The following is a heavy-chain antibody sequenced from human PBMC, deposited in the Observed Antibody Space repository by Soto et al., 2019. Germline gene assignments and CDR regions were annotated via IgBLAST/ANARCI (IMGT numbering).Heavy chain of an antibody. CDR2: IIPIFGTA. Sequence: SVKVSCKASGGTFSSYAISWVRQAPGQGLEWMGGIIPIFGTANYAQKFQGRVTITADESTSTAYMELSSLRSEDTAVYYCASPHDSRGPPRLYYFDYWGQGTLVTVSS. D-gene: IGHD3-22*01. CDR1: GGTFSSYA. V-gene: IGHV1-69*13. J-gene: IGHJ4*02. CDR3: ASPHDSRGPPRLYYFDY.